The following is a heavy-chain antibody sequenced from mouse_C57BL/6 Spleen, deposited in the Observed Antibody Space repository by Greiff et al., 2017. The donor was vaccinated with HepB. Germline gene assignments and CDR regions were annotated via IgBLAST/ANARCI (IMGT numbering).Heavy chain of an antibody. CDR2: INPSSGYT. V-gene: IGHV1-7*01. Sequence: QVQLQQSGAELAKPGASVKLSCKASGYTFTSYWMHWVKQRPGPGLEWIGYINPSSGYTKYNQKFKDKATLTADKSSSTAYMQLISLTYEDSAVYYCARSITTVVATNWYFDVWGTGTTVTVSS. J-gene: IGHJ1*03. CDR3: ARSITTVVATNWYFDV. D-gene: IGHD1-1*01. CDR1: GYTFTSYW.